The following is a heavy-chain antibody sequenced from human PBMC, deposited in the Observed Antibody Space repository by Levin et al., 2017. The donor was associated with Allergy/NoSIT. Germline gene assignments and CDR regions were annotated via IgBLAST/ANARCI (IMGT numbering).Heavy chain of an antibody. CDR1: GFTFSSYG. CDR3: AREKGYCISTSCYFAALVTTAFDY. D-gene: IGHD2-2*01. CDR2: IWYDGSNK. Sequence: GGSLRLSCAASGFTFSSYGMHWVRQAPGKGLEWVAVIWYDGSNKYYADSVKGRFTISRDNSKNTLYLQMNSLRAEDTAVYYCAREKGYCISTSCYFAALVTTAFDYWGQGTLVTVSS. V-gene: IGHV3-33*01. J-gene: IGHJ4*02.